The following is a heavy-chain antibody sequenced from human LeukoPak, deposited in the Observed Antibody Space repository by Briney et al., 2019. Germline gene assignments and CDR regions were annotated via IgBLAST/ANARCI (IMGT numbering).Heavy chain of an antibody. J-gene: IGHJ4*02. CDR2: ISSSGSTI. Sequence: GGSLRLSCAASGFTFRTYAMSWIRQAPGKGLEWVSYISSSGSTIYYADSVKGRFTISRDNAKNSLYLQMNSLRAEDTAVYYCARGRVGAYEFDYWGQGTLVTVSS. D-gene: IGHD1-26*01. V-gene: IGHV3-11*04. CDR3: ARGRVGAYEFDY. CDR1: GFTFRTYA.